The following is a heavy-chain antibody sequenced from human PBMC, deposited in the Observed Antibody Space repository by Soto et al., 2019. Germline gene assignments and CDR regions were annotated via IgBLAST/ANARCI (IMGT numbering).Heavy chain of an antibody. D-gene: IGHD3-22*01. CDR1: GGTFSSYA. CDR2: IIPIFGTA. CDR3: AARGYYDSSGYNPLYYYYGMDV. V-gene: IGHV1-69*12. Sequence: QVQLVQSGAEVKKPGSSVKVSCKASGGTFSSYAISWVRQAPGQGLEWMGGIIPIFGTANYAQKFQGRVTITAYESTSTAYMELSSLRSEDTAVYYCAARGYYDSSGYNPLYYYYGMDVWGQGTTVTVSS. J-gene: IGHJ6*02.